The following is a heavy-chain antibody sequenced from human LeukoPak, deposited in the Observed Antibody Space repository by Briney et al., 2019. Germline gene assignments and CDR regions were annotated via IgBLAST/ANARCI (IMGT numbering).Heavy chain of an antibody. CDR1: GYTFTGYY. J-gene: IGHJ3*02. D-gene: IGHD6-19*01. V-gene: IGHV1-2*02. CDR2: INPNSGGT. Sequence: ASVKVSCKASGYTFTGYYMHWVRQAPGQGLEWMGWINPNSGGTNYVQKFQGRVTMTRDTSISTAYMELSRLRSDDTAVYHCARDLESSGYYRGDAFDIWGQGTMVTVSS. CDR3: ARDLESSGYYRGDAFDI.